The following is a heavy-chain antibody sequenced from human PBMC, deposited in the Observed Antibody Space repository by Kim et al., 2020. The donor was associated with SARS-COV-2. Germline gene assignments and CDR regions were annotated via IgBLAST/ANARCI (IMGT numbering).Heavy chain of an antibody. Sequence: GGSLRLSCAASGFTFSSYSMNWVRQAPGKGLEWVSSISSSSSYIYYADSVKGRFTISRDNAKNSLYLQMNSLRAEDTAVYYCARISDGGATILTIYYYYGMDVWGQGTTVTVSS. J-gene: IGHJ6*02. CDR2: ISSSSSYI. CDR1: GFTFSSYS. CDR3: ARISDGGATILTIYYYYGMDV. V-gene: IGHV3-21*01. D-gene: IGHD5-12*01.